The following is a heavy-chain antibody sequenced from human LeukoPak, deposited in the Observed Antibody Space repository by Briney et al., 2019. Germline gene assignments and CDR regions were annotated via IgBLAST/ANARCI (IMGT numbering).Heavy chain of an antibody. V-gene: IGHV3-23*01. D-gene: IGHD1-14*01. CDR1: GFTFSSYA. J-gene: IGHJ6*03. CDR2: ISGSGGST. CDR3: AKVGNYYYYYMDV. Sequence: GGSLRLSCAASGFTFSSYAMSWVRQAPGKGLEWVSAISGSGGSTYYADSVKDRFTISRDNSKNTLYLQMNSLRAEDTAVYYCAKVGNYYYYYMDVWGKGTTVTVSS.